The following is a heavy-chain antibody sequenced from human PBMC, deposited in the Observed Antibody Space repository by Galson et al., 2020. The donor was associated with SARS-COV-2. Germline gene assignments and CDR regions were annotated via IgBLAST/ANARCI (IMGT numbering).Heavy chain of an antibody. D-gene: IGHD3-3*01. CDR3: AADSSITIFGVVTNYYYYYMDV. CDR2: IVVGSGNT. V-gene: IGHV1-58*01. J-gene: IGHJ6*03. Sequence: SVKVSCKASGFTFTSSAVQWVRQARGQRLEWIGWIVVGSGNTNYAQKFQERVTITRDMSTSTAYMELSSLRSEDTAVYYCAADSSITIFGVVTNYYYYYMDVWGKGTTVTVSS. CDR1: GFTFTSSA.